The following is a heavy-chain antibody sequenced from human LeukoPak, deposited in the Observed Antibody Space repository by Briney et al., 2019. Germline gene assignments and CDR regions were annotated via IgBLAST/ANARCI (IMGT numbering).Heavy chain of an antibody. D-gene: IGHD6-6*01. CDR2: ISHSGTT. Sequence: PSETLSLTCAVSGYSISSGYYWGWIRRPPGKGLEWIGSISHSGTTYYNPSLKSRVTISLDTSKNLFSLKLNSVTAADTAVYYCARDLEQSSGSSSSDYWGQGTLVTVSS. J-gene: IGHJ4*02. CDR3: ARDLEQSSGSSSSDY. V-gene: IGHV4-38-2*02. CDR1: GYSISSGYY.